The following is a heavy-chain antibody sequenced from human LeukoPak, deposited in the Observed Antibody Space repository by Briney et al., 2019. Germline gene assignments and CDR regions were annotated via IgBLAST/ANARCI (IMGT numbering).Heavy chain of an antibody. J-gene: IGHJ4*02. CDR3: AKGYCRPEDHVSYFDC. CDR2: IYNRGTT. CDR1: AGSTSSGGYR. Sequence: SQTLSLTCTVSAGSTSSGGYRCSWVRQHPGKGLEWIGNIYNRGTTYSNPSLNTRPTKSLHTSKNKFTLKLRSVTAADTAVYYCAKGYCRPEDHVSYFDCWGQGTLVTVSS. D-gene: IGHD6-13*01. V-gene: IGHV4-31*03.